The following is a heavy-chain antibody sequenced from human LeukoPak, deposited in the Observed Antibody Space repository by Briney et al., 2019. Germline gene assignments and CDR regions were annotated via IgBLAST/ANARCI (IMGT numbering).Heavy chain of an antibody. V-gene: IGHV3-7*03. D-gene: IGHD2-21*01. J-gene: IGHJ4*02. CDR3: ARDLNCGPRTFDY. CDR1: GFSFSGYW. CDR2: IKQDGSVK. Sequence: PGGSLRLSCAASGFSFSGYWMHWVRQAPGKGLEWVANIKQDGSVKYYVDSVKGRFTISRDNAKNSLFLQMNSLRGEDTAVYYCARDLNCGPRTFDYWGQGTLVTVSS.